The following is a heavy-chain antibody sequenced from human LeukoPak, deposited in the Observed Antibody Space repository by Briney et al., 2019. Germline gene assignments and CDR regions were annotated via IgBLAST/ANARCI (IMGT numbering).Heavy chain of an antibody. D-gene: IGHD4-11*01. CDR3: ASRITVTTDWFDP. CDR2: IYYSGST. CDR1: GGSISSSSYY. Sequence: SETLSLTCTVSGGSISSSSYYWGWIRQPPGKGLEWIGSIYYSGSTYYNPSLKSRVTISVDTSKNQFSLKLSSVTAADTAVYYCASRITVTTDWFDPWGQGTLVTVSS. V-gene: IGHV4-39*07. J-gene: IGHJ5*02.